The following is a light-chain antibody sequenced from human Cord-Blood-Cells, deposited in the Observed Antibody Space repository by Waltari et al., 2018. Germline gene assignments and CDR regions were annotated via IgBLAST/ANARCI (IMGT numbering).Light chain of an antibody. CDR3: CSYAGSSWV. CDR2: EVS. CDR1: SSYVGSYNL. V-gene: IGLV2-23*02. Sequence: QSALTQPASVSGSPGQSITISCTGTSSYVGSYNLVSWYQQHPGKAPKLMIYEVSKRPSGVSNRFSGSKSGNTASLTISGLQAEDEADYYCCSYAGSSWVFGGGTKLTVI. J-gene: IGLJ3*02.